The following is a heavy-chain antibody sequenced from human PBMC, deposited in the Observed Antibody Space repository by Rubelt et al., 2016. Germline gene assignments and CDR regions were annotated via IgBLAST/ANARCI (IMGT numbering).Heavy chain of an antibody. CDR3: AREGGGYYYYMDV. J-gene: IGHJ6*03. D-gene: IGHD3-16*01. Sequence: QVQLVQSGAEVKKPGSSVKVSCKASGGTFSSYAISWVRQAPGQGLEWLGGLIAISSTANYAQKFQGRVTITADKSTTTAYMELGGLRSEDTAVYYCAREGGGYYYYMDVWGKGTTVTVSS. V-gene: IGHV1-69*06. CDR1: GGTFSSYA. CDR2: LIAISSTA.